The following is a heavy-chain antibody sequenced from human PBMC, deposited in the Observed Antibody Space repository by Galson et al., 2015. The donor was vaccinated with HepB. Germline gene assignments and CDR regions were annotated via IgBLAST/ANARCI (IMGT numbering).Heavy chain of an antibody. V-gene: IGHV1-18*01. J-gene: IGHJ2*01. Sequence: SVKVSCKASGYTFTSYGISWVRQAPGQGLEWMGWISAYSGNTNYAQKLQGRVTMTTDTSTSTAYMELRSLRSDDTAVYYCAREGGKLELRFWYFDLWGRGTLVTVSS. CDR1: GYTFTSYG. D-gene: IGHD1-7*01. CDR2: ISAYSGNT. CDR3: AREGGKLELRFWYFDL.